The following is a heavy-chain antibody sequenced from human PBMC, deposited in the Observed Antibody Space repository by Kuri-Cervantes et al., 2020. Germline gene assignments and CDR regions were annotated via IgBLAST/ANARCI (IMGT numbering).Heavy chain of an antibody. CDR1: GGSFSGYY. J-gene: IGHJ4*02. D-gene: IGHD3-22*01. CDR3: ARLRNGDSRIDY. V-gene: IGHV4-34*01. Sequence: GSLRLSCAVYGGSFSGYYWSWIRQPPGKGLEWIGEINHSGSTNYNPSLKSRVTISVDTSKNQFSLKLSSVTAADTAVYYCARLRNGDSRIDYWGQGNLVTVSS. CDR2: INHSGST.